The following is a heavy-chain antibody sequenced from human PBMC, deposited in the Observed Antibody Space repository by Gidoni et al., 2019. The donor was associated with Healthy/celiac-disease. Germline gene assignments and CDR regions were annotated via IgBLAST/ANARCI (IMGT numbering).Heavy chain of an antibody. Sequence: QAQLVQSGAEVKKPGASVQVTCKASGYTFTSIGIPWVLQAPGQALEWMGWISAYNGNTNYAQKLQGRVTMTTDTSTSTAYMELRSLRSDDTAVYYCARGGTLRYCSGDSCSGWFDPWGQGTLVTVSS. J-gene: IGHJ5*02. CDR1: GYTFTSIG. V-gene: IGHV1-18*01. CDR3: ARGGTLRYCSGDSCSGWFDP. D-gene: IGHD2-15*01. CDR2: ISAYNGNT.